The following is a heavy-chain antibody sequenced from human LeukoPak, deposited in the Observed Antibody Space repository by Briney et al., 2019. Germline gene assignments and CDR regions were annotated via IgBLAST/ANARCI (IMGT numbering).Heavy chain of an antibody. Sequence: RASVKVSCKASGYTFTSYGISWVRQAPGQGLEWMGWISAYNGNTNYAQKLQGRVTMTTDTSTSTAYMELRSLRSDDTAVYYCARGGGRGMVRGYLWYYWGQGTLVTVSS. CDR1: GYTFTSYG. CDR3: ARGGGRGMVRGYLWYY. CDR2: ISAYNGNT. D-gene: IGHD3-10*01. V-gene: IGHV1-18*01. J-gene: IGHJ4*02.